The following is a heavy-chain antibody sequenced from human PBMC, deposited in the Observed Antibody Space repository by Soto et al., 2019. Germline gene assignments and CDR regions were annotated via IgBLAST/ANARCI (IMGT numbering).Heavy chain of an antibody. D-gene: IGHD3-10*01. CDR2: FDPEDGET. V-gene: IGHV1-24*01. CDR1: GYTLTELS. CDR3: ATQYYGSGSYYDAFDI. J-gene: IGHJ3*02. Sequence: ASVKVSCKVSGYTLTELSMHWVRQAPGKGLEWMGGFDPEDGETIYAQKFQGRVTMTEDTSTDTAYMELSSLRSEDTAVYYCATQYYGSGSYYDAFDIWGQGTMVTVSS.